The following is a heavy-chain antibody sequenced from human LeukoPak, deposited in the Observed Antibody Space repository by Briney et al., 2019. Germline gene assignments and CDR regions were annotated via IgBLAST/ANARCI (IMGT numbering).Heavy chain of an antibody. CDR3: ARGRLRYCSGGSCYPFDY. CDR2: ISSSSSYI. Sequence: GGSLRLSCAASGFTFSSYSMNWVRQAPGKGLEWVSSISSSSSYIYYADSVEGRFTISRDNAKNSLYLQMNSLRAEDTAVYYCARGRLRYCSGGSCYPFDYWGQGTLVTVSS. J-gene: IGHJ4*02. V-gene: IGHV3-21*01. CDR1: GFTFSSYS. D-gene: IGHD2-15*01.